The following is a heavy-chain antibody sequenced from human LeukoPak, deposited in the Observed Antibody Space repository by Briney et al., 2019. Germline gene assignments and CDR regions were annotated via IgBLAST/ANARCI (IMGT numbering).Heavy chain of an antibody. CDR1: GFTFDDYA. D-gene: IGHD6-6*01. J-gene: IGHJ4*02. V-gene: IGHV3-9*01. CDR2: ISWNSGSI. CDR3: ARDQARGSSSDY. Sequence: GGSLRLSCAASGFTFDDYAMHWVRQAPGKGLEWVSGISWNSGSIGYADSVKGRFTISRDNAKNSLYLQMNSLRAEDTAVYYCARDQARGSSSDYWGQGTLVTVSS.